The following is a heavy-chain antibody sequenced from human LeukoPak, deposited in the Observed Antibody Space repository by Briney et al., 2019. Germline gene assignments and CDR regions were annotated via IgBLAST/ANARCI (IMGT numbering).Heavy chain of an antibody. V-gene: IGHV4-39*01. J-gene: IGHJ4*02. Sequence: TSETLSLTCTVSGGSISSSSYYWGWIRQPPGKGLEWIGSIYYSGSTYYNPSLKSRVTISVDTSKNQFSLKLSSVTAADTAVYYCARPSNTFGGVYYFDYWGQGTLVTVSS. D-gene: IGHD3-16*01. CDR2: IYYSGST. CDR1: GGSISSSSYY. CDR3: ARPSNTFGGVYYFDY.